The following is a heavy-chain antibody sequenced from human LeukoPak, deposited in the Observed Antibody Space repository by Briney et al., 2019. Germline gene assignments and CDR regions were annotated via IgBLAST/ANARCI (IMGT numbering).Heavy chain of an antibody. V-gene: IGHV3-23*01. J-gene: IGHJ4*02. Sequence: PGGSLRLSCVFSGFTFDNYGMTWVRQAPGKGLEWVSAISGSGGSTYYADSVKGRFTISRDNSKNTLYLQMNSLRAEDTAVYYCAKGAFYRPSHYFDYWGQGTLVTVSS. D-gene: IGHD3-16*02. CDR3: AKGAFYRPSHYFDY. CDR2: ISGSGGST. CDR1: GFTFDNYG.